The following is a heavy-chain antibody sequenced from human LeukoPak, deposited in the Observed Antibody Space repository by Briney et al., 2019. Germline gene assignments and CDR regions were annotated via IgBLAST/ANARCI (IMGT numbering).Heavy chain of an antibody. Sequence: GGSLRLSCEASGFTFRNYGVHWVRQAPGKGLEWVAVISYDGGHQYSADSVKGRFTLSRDNSKNTVHLQLNSLRAEDTAVYYCARGGLDILTTVDRYYYGMDVWGQGTTVTVSS. CDR3: ARGGLDILTTVDRYYYGMDV. J-gene: IGHJ6*02. CDR2: ISYDGGHQ. CDR1: GFTFRNYG. D-gene: IGHD3-9*01. V-gene: IGHV3-30*03.